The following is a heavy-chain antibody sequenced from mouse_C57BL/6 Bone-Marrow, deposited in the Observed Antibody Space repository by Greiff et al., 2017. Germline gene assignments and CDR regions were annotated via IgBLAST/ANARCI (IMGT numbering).Heavy chain of an antibody. CDR1: GFSLTSYG. CDR2: IWSGGST. D-gene: IGHD1-2*01. V-gene: IGHV2-2*01. Sequence: QVQLQQSGPGLVQPSQSLSITCTVSGFSLTSYGVHWVRQSPGKGLEWLGVIWSGGSTDYNAAFISRLSISKDNSKSKVFFKMNSLQADDTAIYYCARVLLRPRPYFDVWGTGTTVTVSS. CDR3: ARVLLRPRPYFDV. J-gene: IGHJ1*03.